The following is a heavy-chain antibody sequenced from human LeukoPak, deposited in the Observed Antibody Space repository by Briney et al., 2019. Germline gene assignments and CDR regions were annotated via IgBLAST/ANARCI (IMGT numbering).Heavy chain of an antibody. CDR2: IESDGTTT. CDR3: TRGQSSGYSSGDY. V-gene: IGHV3-74*01. J-gene: IGHJ4*02. D-gene: IGHD3-22*01. Sequence: GGSLRLSCAASGFTFSRYWMHWVRQAPGKGLVWVSRIESDGTTTTYADSVKGRFTISRDNAKNTLYLQMNSLRAEDTAVYYCTRGQSSGYSSGDYWGQGTLVTVSS. CDR1: GFTFSRYW.